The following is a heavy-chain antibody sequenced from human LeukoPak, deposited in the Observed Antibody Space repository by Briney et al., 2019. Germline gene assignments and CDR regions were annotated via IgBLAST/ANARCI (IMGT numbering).Heavy chain of an antibody. CDR2: INPNSGGT. V-gene: IGHV1-2*02. CDR1: GYTFTGYY. Sequence: GASVKVSCKASGYTFTGYYMHWVRQAPGQGLEWMGWINPNSGGTNYAQKFQGRDTMTRDTSISTAYMELSRLRSDDTAVYYCARADSSSWPSWAYSSMGPYYWGQGTLVTVSS. J-gene: IGHJ4*02. D-gene: IGHD6-13*01. CDR3: ARADSSSWPSWAYSSMGPYY.